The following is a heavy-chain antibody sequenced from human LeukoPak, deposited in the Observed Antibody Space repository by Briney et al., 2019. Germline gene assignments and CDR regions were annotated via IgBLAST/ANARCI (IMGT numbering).Heavy chain of an antibody. Sequence: ASVKVSCKASGGTCRRCAISWVRQAPGQGLEWMGGIIPILGTVNYAQKFQGRVTISTDESTSTAYMELRSLRSDDTAVYYCARVDDWFDPWGQGTLVTVSS. CDR3: ARVDDWFDP. D-gene: IGHD5-24*01. V-gene: IGHV1-69*05. J-gene: IGHJ5*02. CDR2: IIPILGTV. CDR1: GGTCRRCA.